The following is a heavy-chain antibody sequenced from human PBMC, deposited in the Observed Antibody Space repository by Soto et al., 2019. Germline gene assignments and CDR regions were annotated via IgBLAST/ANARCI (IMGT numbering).Heavy chain of an antibody. CDR2: ISYDGSNK. Sequence: GGSLRLSCAASGFTFSSYAMHWVRQAPGKGLGWVAVISYDGSNKYYADSVKGRFTISRDNSKNTLYLQMNSLRAEDTAVYYCARDSAVVVPAARGFYYYGMDVWGQGTTVTVSS. J-gene: IGHJ6*02. CDR3: ARDSAVVVPAARGFYYYGMDV. D-gene: IGHD2-2*01. CDR1: GFTFSSYA. V-gene: IGHV3-30-3*01.